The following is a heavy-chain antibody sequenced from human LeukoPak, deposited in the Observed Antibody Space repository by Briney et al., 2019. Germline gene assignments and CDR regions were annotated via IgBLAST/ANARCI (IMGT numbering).Heavy chain of an antibody. Sequence: APVRVSCKASGYTFTSYDINWVRQAPGQGLEWMGWMNPNSGNTVYAQTFQGRVTMTRNTSISTAYMELSSLRSEDTAVYYCARVVAVAQTGQRWYYYYGMDVWGQGTTVTVSS. CDR2: MNPNSGNT. V-gene: IGHV1-8*01. D-gene: IGHD6-19*01. J-gene: IGHJ6*02. CDR3: ARVVAVAQTGQRWYYYYGMDV. CDR1: GYTFTSYD.